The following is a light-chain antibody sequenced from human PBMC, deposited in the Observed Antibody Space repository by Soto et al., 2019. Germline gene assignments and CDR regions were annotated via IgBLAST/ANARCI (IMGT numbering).Light chain of an antibody. Sequence: DIQMTQSPSSLSASVGDRVTITCRASQRINSYLSWYQQEPGKAPKLLIYGASSLQSGVPSRFSGSGSGTDFTLTISSLQPEDCATYYCQQSYSTILTFGGGTKVEIK. CDR1: QRINSY. CDR2: GAS. CDR3: QQSYSTILT. J-gene: IGKJ4*01. V-gene: IGKV1-39*01.